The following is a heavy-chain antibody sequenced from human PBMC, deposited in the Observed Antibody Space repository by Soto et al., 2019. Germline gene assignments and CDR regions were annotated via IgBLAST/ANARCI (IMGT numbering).Heavy chain of an antibody. Sequence: QVQLVESGGGVVQPGRSLRLSCAASGFTFSSYAMHWVSQAPGKGLEWVAVISYDGSNKYYADSGKGRFTNSRDNSKNTLYLPMNSLRAEATAVYYCAREYHPSRGGDLSPSFDYWCQGTLVTVSS. CDR2: ISYDGSNK. J-gene: IGHJ4*02. D-gene: IGHD2-21*02. V-gene: IGHV3-30-3*01. CDR3: AREYHPSRGGDLSPSFDY. CDR1: GFTFSSYA.